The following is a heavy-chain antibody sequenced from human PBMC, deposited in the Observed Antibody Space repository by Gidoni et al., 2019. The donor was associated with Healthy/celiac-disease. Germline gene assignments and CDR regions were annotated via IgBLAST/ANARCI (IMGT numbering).Heavy chain of an antibody. D-gene: IGHD3-10*02. CDR1: GYTFTGYY. J-gene: IGHJ5*02. CDR2: INPNSGGT. Sequence: QVQLVQSGAEVKKPGASVTVSCTASGYTFTGYYMHWVRQAPGQGLEWMGRINPNSGGTNYAQKFQGRVTMTRDTSISTAYMELSRLRSDDTAVYYCARDGTTFGEDWFDPWGQGTLVTVSS. CDR3: ARDGTTFGEDWFDP. V-gene: IGHV1-2*06.